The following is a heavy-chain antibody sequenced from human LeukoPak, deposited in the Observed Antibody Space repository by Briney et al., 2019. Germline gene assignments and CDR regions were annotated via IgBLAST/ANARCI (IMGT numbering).Heavy chain of an antibody. D-gene: IGHD1-26*01. CDR1: GFTFDDYA. Sequence: GRSLRLSCAASGFTFDDYAMHWVRQAPGKGLEWVSGISWNSGSIGYADSVKGRFTISRDNAKNSLYLQMNSLRAEDTALYYCARAMSGSYYYFNYWGQGTLVTVSS. CDR2: ISWNSGSI. CDR3: ARAMSGSYYYFNY. J-gene: IGHJ4*02. V-gene: IGHV3-9*01.